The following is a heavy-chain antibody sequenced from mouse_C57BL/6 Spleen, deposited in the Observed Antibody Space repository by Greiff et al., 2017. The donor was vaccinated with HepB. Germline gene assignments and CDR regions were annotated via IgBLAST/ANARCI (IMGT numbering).Heavy chain of an antibody. V-gene: IGHV1-64*01. CDR3: ARAYGSSYPYFDY. D-gene: IGHD1-1*01. Sequence: VQLQQSGAELVKPGASVKLSCKASGYTFTSYWMHWVKQRPGQGLEWIGMIHPNSGSTNYNEKFKSKATLTVDKSSSTAYMQLSSLTSEDSAVYYCARAYGSSYPYFDYWGQGTTLTVSS. CDR1: GYTFTSYW. CDR2: IHPNSGST. J-gene: IGHJ2*01.